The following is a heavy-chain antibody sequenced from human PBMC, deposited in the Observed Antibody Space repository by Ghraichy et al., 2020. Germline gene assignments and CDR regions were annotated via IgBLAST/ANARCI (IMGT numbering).Heavy chain of an antibody. V-gene: IGHV3-7*03. D-gene: IGHD2-2*01. Sequence: GGSLRLSCAASGFTFSSYWMSWVRQAPGKGLEWVANIKQDGSEKYYVDSVKGRFTISRDNAKNSLYLQMNSLRAEDTAVYYCARDSPYCSSTSCYDYYYYGMDVWGQGTTVTVSS. CDR2: IKQDGSEK. CDR1: GFTFSSYW. CDR3: ARDSPYCSSTSCYDYYYYGMDV. J-gene: IGHJ6*02.